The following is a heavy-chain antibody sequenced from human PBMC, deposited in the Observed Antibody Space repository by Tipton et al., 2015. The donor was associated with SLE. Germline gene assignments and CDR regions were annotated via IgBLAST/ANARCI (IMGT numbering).Heavy chain of an antibody. V-gene: IGHV3-30-3*01. D-gene: IGHD2-2*01. Sequence: SLRLSCAASGFSFSTYWMSWVRQAPGKGLEWVAVISYDGSNKYYADSVKGRFTISRDNSKNTLYLQMNSLRAEDTAVYYCASMIVVIPVEARRDGMDVWGQGTTVTVSS. CDR2: ISYDGSNK. CDR3: ASMIVVIPVEARRDGMDV. CDR1: GFSFSTYW. J-gene: IGHJ6*02.